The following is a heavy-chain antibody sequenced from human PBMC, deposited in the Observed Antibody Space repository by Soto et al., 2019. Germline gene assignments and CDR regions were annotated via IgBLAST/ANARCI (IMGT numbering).Heavy chain of an antibody. Sequence: GGSLSLSCAASGFTFSSYAMSWVRQAPGKGLEWVSAISGSGGSTYYADSVKGRFTISRDNSKNTLYLQMNSLRAEDTAVYYCAKLSRKGPYYFDYWGQGTLVTVSS. V-gene: IGHV3-23*01. J-gene: IGHJ4*02. CDR3: AKLSRKGPYYFDY. CDR2: ISGSGGST. CDR1: GFTFSSYA.